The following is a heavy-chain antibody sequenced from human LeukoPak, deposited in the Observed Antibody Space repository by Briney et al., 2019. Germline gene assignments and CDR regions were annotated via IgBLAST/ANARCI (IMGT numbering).Heavy chain of an antibody. V-gene: IGHV4-30-2*01. D-gene: IGHD6-13*01. CDR3: ARMPLSSSSWGDYFDY. CDR1: GGSISSGGYY. CDR2: MYYSGST. J-gene: IGHJ4*02. Sequence: PSETLSLTCTVSGGSISSGGYYWSWIRQPPGKGLEWIGYMYYSGSTYYNPSLKSRVTISVDKSKNQFSLKLSSVTAADTAVYYCARMPLSSSSWGDYFDYWGQGTLVTVSS.